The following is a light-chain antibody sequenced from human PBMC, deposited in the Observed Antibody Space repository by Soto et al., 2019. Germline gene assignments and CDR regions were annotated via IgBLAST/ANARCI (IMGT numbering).Light chain of an antibody. Sequence: EILLTQSPDTLSLSPVERAALTFRASQNVTNYIAWYQQRPGQAPRLLIYDASNRATGVPARFSGSGSGTEFTLTISSLQSEDFAVYFCQQYYNWPRTFGQGAKVDIK. CDR1: QNVTNY. CDR2: DAS. V-gene: IGKV3-11*01. CDR3: QQYYNWPRT. J-gene: IGKJ1*01.